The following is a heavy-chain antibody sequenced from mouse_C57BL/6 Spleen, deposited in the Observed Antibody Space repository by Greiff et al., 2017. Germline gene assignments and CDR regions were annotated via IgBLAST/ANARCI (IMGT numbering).Heavy chain of an antibody. CDR2: IYPGDGDT. J-gene: IGHJ3*01. CDR1: GYAFSSSW. Sequence: VQLQQSGPELVKPGASVKISCKASGYAFSSSWMNWVKQRPGKGLEWIGRIYPGDGDTNYNGKFKGKATLAADKTSSTAYMQLSSLTSEDSAVYCCARNSTYEGAFAYWGQGTLVTVSA. D-gene: IGHD5-1*01. CDR3: ARNSTYEGAFAY. V-gene: IGHV1-82*01.